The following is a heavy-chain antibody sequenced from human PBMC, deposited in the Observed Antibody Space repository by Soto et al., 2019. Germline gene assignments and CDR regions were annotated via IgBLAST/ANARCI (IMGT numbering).Heavy chain of an antibody. CDR1: GGSISSSSYY. D-gene: IGHD2-15*01. CDR3: ARERGYCSGGSCPVDY. J-gene: IGHJ4*02. V-gene: IGHV4-39*02. CDR2: IYYSGST. Sequence: SETLSLTCTFSGGSISSSSYYLGWIRQPPGKGLEWIGSIYYSGSTYYNPSLKSRVTISVDTSKNQFSLKLSSVTAADTALYYCARERGYCSGGSCPVDYWGQGTLVTVSS.